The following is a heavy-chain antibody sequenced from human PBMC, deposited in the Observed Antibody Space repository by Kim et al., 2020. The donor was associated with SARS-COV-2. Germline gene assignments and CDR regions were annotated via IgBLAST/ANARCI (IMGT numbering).Heavy chain of an antibody. CDR3: ARGTGTTSYYYYYMDV. D-gene: IGHD1-7*01. V-gene: IGHV4-34*13. J-gene: IGHJ6*03. Sequence: SLTSRVTISVDTAKKQFSLKLSSVTAADTAVYYCARGTGTTSYYYYYMDVWGKGTTVTVSS.